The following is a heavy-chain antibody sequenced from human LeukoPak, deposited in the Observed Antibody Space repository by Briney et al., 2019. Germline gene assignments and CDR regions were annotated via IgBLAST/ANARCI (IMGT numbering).Heavy chain of an antibody. CDR1: GYTFTSYD. Sequence: ASVKVSCKASGYTFTSYDINWVRQATGQGLEWMGWMNPNSGNTGYAQKFQGRVTMTRNTSISTAYMELSSLRSEDTAVYYCATLHAAAGTIPAEYFQHWGQGTLVTVSS. J-gene: IGHJ1*01. CDR2: MNPNSGNT. D-gene: IGHD6-13*01. CDR3: ATLHAAAGTIPAEYFQH. V-gene: IGHV1-8*01.